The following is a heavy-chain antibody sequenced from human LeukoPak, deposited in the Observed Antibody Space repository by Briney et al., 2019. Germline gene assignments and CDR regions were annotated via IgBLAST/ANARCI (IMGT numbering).Heavy chain of an antibody. Sequence: GGSLRLSCAASGFTFSSYAMTWVRQAPGKGLEWVSDISGSGGSTNYAGSVKGRFTISRDNSKNTLYLQMNSLRAEDTAVYYCAKFPSSSTWSYYFDYWGQGTLVTVSS. CDR1: GFTFSSYA. J-gene: IGHJ4*02. D-gene: IGHD6-13*01. V-gene: IGHV3-23*01. CDR2: ISGSGGST. CDR3: AKFPSSSTWSYYFDY.